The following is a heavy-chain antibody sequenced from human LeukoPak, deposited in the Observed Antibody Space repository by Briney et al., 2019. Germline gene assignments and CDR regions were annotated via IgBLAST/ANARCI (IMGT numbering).Heavy chain of an antibody. CDR3: ASGTYYDFWSGYEHYGMDV. V-gene: IGHV4-34*01. D-gene: IGHD3-3*01. Sequence: SETLSLTCAVYGVSFSGYYWSWIRQPPGKGLEWIGEINHSGSTNYNPSLKSRVTISVDTSKNQFSLKLSSVTAADTAVYYCASGTYYDFWSGYEHYGMDVWGQGTTVTVSS. CDR2: INHSGST. J-gene: IGHJ6*02. CDR1: GVSFSGYY.